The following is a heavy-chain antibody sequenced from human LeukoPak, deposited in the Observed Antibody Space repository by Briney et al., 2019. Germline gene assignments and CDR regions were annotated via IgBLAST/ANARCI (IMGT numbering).Heavy chain of an antibody. Sequence: GALILSCAASGFTFSSYGMHWVRQAPGKGLEWVAVISYDGSNKYYADSVKGRFTISRDNSKNTLYLQMNSLRAEDTAVYYCAKDLAPTRYCSSTSCYNHYYYGMDVWGQGTTVTVSS. CDR1: GFTFSSYG. J-gene: IGHJ6*02. V-gene: IGHV3-30*18. CDR3: AKDLAPTRYCSSTSCYNHYYYGMDV. CDR2: ISYDGSNK. D-gene: IGHD2-2*02.